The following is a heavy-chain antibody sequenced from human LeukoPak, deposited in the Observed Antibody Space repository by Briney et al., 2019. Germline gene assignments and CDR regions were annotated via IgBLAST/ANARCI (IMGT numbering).Heavy chain of an antibody. Sequence: ASVKVSCKASGYTFTNYDVNWVRQATGQGLEWMGWMNPNSGDTGYAQKFQGRVTMTRDTSISTAYMELSGLTSEDTAVYYCARGYSSSWSNWFDPWGQGTLVTVSS. J-gene: IGHJ5*02. CDR2: MNPNSGDT. D-gene: IGHD6-13*01. CDR3: ARGYSSSWSNWFDP. V-gene: IGHV1-8*01. CDR1: GYTFTNYD.